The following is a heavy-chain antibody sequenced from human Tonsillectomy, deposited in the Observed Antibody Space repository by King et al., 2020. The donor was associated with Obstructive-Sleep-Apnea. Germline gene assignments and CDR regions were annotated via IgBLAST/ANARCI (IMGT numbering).Heavy chain of an antibody. D-gene: IGHD2-15*01. Sequence: QLQESGPGLVKPSETLSLTCTVSGGSITSSSYYWGWIRQPPGKGLEWIGGIYYSGSTYYNPSLKSRVTISVDTSKNQFSLRLSSVTAADTAVYYCARVGGDWYFDLWGRGTLVTVSS. CDR2: IYYSGST. V-gene: IGHV4-39*07. CDR3: ARVGGDWYFDL. J-gene: IGHJ2*01. CDR1: GGSITSSSYY.